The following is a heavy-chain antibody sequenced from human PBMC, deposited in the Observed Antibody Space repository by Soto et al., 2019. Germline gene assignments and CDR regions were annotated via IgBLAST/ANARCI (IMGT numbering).Heavy chain of an antibody. CDR2: ISAYNGNT. Sequence: GASVKVSCKASGYTFTSYGISWVRQAPGQGLEWMGWISAYNGNTNYAQKLQGRVTMTTDTSTSTAHMELRSLRSDDTAVYYCARVGTAITIFGVVPRGPFDYWGQGTLVTVSS. J-gene: IGHJ4*02. CDR1: GYTFTSYG. V-gene: IGHV1-18*01. CDR3: ARVGTAITIFGVVPRGPFDY. D-gene: IGHD3-3*01.